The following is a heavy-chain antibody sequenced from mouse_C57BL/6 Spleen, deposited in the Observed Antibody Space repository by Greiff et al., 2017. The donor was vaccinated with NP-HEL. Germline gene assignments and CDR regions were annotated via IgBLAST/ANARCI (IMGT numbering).Heavy chain of an antibody. V-gene: IGHV5-12*01. CDR2: ISNGGGST. CDR1: GFTFSDYY. Sequence: EVKLVESGGGLVQPGGSLKLSCAASGFTFSDYYMYWVRQTPEKRLEWVAYISNGGGSTYYPDTVKGRFTISRDTAKNTLYLQLSRLKSEDTAMYYCARRPYDYGSSYGDYYAMDYWGQGTSVTVSS. J-gene: IGHJ4*01. D-gene: IGHD1-1*01. CDR3: ARRPYDYGSSYGDYYAMDY.